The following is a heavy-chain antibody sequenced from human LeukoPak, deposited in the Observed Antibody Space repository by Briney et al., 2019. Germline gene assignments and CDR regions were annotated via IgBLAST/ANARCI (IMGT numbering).Heavy chain of an antibody. J-gene: IGHJ4*02. V-gene: IGHV3-30*03. D-gene: IGHD6-19*01. CDR1: GFIFRNFA. CDR3: ATPGGTGWHPLDY. CDR2: ISYDGSDK. Sequence: GGSLRLSCAASGFIFRNFAMHWVRQTPGKGLEWVALISYDGSDKYFRDSVKGLFTVSRDNSKNTLYLHMSSLRPEDTAVYYCATPGGTGWHPLDYWGQGTLVTVSS.